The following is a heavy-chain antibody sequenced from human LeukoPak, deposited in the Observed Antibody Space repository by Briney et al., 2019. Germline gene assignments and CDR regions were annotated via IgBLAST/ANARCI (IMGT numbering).Heavy chain of an antibody. Sequence: GGSLRLSCAASGFTFSTYSMNWVRQAPGKGLEWVSSISSSGNSMYYADSVKGRFTISRDNAKNSLHLQMHSLRAEDTAVYYCASVMEVGIWLFDYWGQGTLVTVSS. J-gene: IGHJ4*02. D-gene: IGHD3-9*01. V-gene: IGHV3-21*01. CDR2: ISSSGNSM. CDR3: ASVMEVGIWLFDY. CDR1: GFTFSTYS.